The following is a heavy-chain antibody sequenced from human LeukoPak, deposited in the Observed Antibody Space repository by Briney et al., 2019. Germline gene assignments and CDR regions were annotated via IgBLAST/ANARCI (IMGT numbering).Heavy chain of an antibody. D-gene: IGHD2-2*02. CDR1: GGSINYGSYY. J-gene: IGHJ4*02. CDR3: ARGFSDIVVVPAAIEVPEKGLRPPNFDY. CDR2: INHSGST. V-gene: IGHV4-39*07. Sequence: SETLSLTCTVSGGSINYGSYYWGWIRQPPGKGLEWIGEINHSGSTNYNPSLKSRVTISVDTSKNQFSPKLSSVTAADTAVYYCARGFSDIVVVPAAIEVPEKGLRPPNFDYWGQGTLVTVSS.